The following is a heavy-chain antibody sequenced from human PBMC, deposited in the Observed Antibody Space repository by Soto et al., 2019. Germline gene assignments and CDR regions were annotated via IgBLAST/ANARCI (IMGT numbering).Heavy chain of an antibody. J-gene: IGHJ4*02. CDR3: ARLYGGSYFDH. CDR2: IYWDDDK. D-gene: IGHD1-26*01. Sequence: QITLRESDPTLVKPTETLTLTCTFAGFSLITSQVGVGWIRQPPGKALEWLTLIYWDDDKRYSPSLKSRLTITKDTSKNQVVLTMTNMDPVDTATYYCARLYGGSYFDHWGQGTLVTVSS. CDR1: GFSLITSQVG. V-gene: IGHV2-5*02.